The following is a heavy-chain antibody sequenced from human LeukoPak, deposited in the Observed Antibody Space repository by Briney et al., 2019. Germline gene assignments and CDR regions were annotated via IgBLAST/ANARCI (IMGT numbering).Heavy chain of an antibody. Sequence: SETLSLTCAVSGYSISSSNWWGWIRQPPGKGLEWIGYISYSGRTNYNPSLKSRVTMSVDTSKNQFSLKLSSVTALDTAVYYCARVLDYYGSGTRDFDYWGQGTLVTVSS. D-gene: IGHD3-10*01. CDR1: GYSISSSNW. V-gene: IGHV4-28*06. CDR3: ARVLDYYGSGTRDFDY. J-gene: IGHJ4*02. CDR2: ISYSGRT.